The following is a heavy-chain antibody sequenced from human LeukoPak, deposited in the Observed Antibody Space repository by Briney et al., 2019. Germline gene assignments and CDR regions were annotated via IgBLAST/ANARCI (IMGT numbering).Heavy chain of an antibody. CDR3: ARGIEDTAMVTMAFDI. CDR2: IIPIFGTA. Sequence: KVSHKACGGPLSSYAISWVRQAPGQGLEWMGRIIPIFGTAHRAQKFQGRVTITTDESTSTAYMELSSLRSEHTAVYYCARGIEDTAMVTMAFDIWGQGTMVTVSS. D-gene: IGHD5-18*01. CDR1: GGPLSSYA. V-gene: IGHV1-69*05. J-gene: IGHJ3*02.